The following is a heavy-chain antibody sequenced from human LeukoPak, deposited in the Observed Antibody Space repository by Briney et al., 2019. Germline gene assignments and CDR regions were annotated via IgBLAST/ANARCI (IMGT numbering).Heavy chain of an antibody. CDR2: IRSKAYGGTT. V-gene: IGHV3-49*04. CDR1: GFTFGDYA. J-gene: IGHJ6*03. D-gene: IGHD5-24*01. CDR3: TSEMATIAGDYYYMDV. Sequence: GGSLRLSCTASGFTFGDYAMSWVRQAPGKGLEWVGFIRSKAYGGTTEYAASVKGRFTISRDDSKSIAYLQMNSLKTEDTAVYYCTSEMATIAGDYYYMDVWGKGTTVTISS.